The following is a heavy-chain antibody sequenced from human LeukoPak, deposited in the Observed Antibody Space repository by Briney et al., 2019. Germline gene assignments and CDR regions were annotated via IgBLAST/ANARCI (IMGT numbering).Heavy chain of an antibody. J-gene: IGHJ4*02. CDR1: GDSISSGGYH. CDR3: ARETNFGSGSLDY. V-gene: IGHV4-30-4*01. D-gene: IGHD3-10*01. Sequence: SQTLSLTCTVSGDSISSGGYHWNWIRQRPGKGLEWIGYIYDSGSTYYSPSLKSRLTISVDTSKNQFSLELNSVTAADTAVYYCARETNFGSGSLDYWGQGTLVTVSS. CDR2: IYDSGST.